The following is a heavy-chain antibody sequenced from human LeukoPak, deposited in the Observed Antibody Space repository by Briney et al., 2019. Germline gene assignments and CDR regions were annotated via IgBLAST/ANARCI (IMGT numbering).Heavy chain of an antibody. CDR1: GSTFSSYS. J-gene: IGHJ4*02. CDR2: ISSSSSYI. V-gene: IGHV3-21*01. D-gene: IGHD2-2*01. Sequence: GGSLRLSCAASGSTFSSYSMNWVRQAPGKGLEWVSSISSSSSYIYYADSVKGRFTISRDNAKNSLYLQMNSLRAEDTAVYYCARDDACSSTSCPIDYWGQGTLVTVSS. CDR3: ARDDACSSTSCPIDY.